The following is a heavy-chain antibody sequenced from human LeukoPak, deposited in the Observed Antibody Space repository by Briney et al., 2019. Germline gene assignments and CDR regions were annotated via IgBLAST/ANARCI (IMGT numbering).Heavy chain of an antibody. CDR3: ARDVSLLLGRGFDY. V-gene: IGHV1-69*01. D-gene: IGHD2-15*01. Sequence: SVKVSCKASGGTFSSYAISRVRQAPGQGLEWMGGIIPIFGTANYAQKFQGRVTITADESTSTAYMELSSLRSEDTAVYYCARDVSLLLGRGFDYWGQGTLVTVSS. CDR1: GGTFSSYA. J-gene: IGHJ4*02. CDR2: IIPIFGTA.